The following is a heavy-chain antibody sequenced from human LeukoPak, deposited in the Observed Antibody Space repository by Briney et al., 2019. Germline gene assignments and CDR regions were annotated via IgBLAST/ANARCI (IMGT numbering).Heavy chain of an antibody. CDR1: GFTFSSYG. D-gene: IGHD3-22*01. J-gene: IGHJ4*02. V-gene: IGHV3-30*02. CDR3: AKDAFRYDTYYFDY. Sequence: PGGSLRLSCAASGFTFSSYGMHWVRQAPGKGLEWVAFIRYDGSNKYYADSVKGRFTISRDNSKNTLYLQMNSLRAEDTAVYYCAKDAFRYDTYYFDYWGQGTLVTVSS. CDR2: IRYDGSNK.